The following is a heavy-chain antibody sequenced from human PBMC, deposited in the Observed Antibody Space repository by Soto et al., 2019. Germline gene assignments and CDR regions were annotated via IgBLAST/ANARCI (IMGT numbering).Heavy chain of an antibody. D-gene: IGHD6-19*01. V-gene: IGHV4-4*07. J-gene: IGHJ5*02. CDR2: IYTSGST. Sequence: SETLSLTCTVSGGSISSYYWSWIRQLAGKGLEWIGRIYTSGSTNYNPSLKSRVTMSVDTSKNQFSLKLSSVTAADTAVYYCARARIAVAGISSYNWFDPWGQGTLVTVS. CDR3: ARARIAVAGISSYNWFDP. CDR1: GGSISSYY.